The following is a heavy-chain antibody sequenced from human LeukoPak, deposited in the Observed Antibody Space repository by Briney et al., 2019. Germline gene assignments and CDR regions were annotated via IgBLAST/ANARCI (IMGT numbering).Heavy chain of an antibody. CDR1: GGSISSGGYY. V-gene: IGHV4-31*03. CDR2: IYYSGST. D-gene: IGHD6-6*01. CDR3: ARSIATYGPTHNWFGP. J-gene: IGHJ5*02. Sequence: SETLSLTCTVSGGSISSGGYYWSWIRQHPGKGLEWIGYIYYSGSTYYSPSLKSRVTISVDTSKNQFSLKLSSVTAADTAVYYCARSIATYGPTHNWFGPWGQGILVSVSS.